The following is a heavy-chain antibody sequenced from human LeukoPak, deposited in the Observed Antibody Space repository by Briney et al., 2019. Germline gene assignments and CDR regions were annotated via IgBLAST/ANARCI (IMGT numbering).Heavy chain of an antibody. Sequence: GESLKISLKGSGCRFTSYWIGWVRPMPGKGLEWMGIIYPGDSDTRYSPSFQGQGTISADKSISTAYLQWSSLKASDTAMYYCARLRDGYNNGFDYWGQGTLVSVSS. J-gene: IGHJ4*02. D-gene: IGHD5-24*01. CDR2: IYPGDSDT. V-gene: IGHV5-51*01. CDR3: ARLRDGYNNGFDY. CDR1: GCRFTSYW.